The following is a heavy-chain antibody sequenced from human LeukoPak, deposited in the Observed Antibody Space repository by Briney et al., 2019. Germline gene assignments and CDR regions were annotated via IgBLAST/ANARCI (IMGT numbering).Heavy chain of an antibody. V-gene: IGHV1-8*01. CDR3: ASVSGYDYIDAFDI. D-gene: IGHD5-12*01. CDR2: MNPNSGNT. J-gene: IGHJ3*02. Sequence: ASVKVSCKASGYTFTSYDINWVRQATGQGLEWMGWMNPNSGNTGYAQEFQGRVTMTRNTSISTAYMELSSLRSEDTAVYYCASVSGYDYIDAFDIWGQGTMVTVSS. CDR1: GYTFTSYD.